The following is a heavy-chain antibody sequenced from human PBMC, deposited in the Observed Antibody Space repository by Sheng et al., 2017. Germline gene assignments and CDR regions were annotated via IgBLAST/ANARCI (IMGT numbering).Heavy chain of an antibody. CDR2: VYTCGRT. J-gene: IGHJ4*02. CDR1: GGSISSGPYY. V-gene: IGHV4-61*02. CDR3: AREAEGSWSSFDS. Sequence: QVQLQESGPRLVRPSQTLSLTCSVSGGSISSGPYYWTWVRQPAGKALEYIGRVYTCGRTGYNPSLESRVTVSLDTSKNQFSLTLNSVTAADTAIYYCAREAEGSWSSFDSWGQGTLVTVSS. D-gene: IGHD6-13*01.